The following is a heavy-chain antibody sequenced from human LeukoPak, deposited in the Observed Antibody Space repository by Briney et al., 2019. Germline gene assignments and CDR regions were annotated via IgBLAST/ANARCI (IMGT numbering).Heavy chain of an antibody. Sequence: SETLSLTCIVSGDSISNSHYYWGWIRQPPGKGLEWIGSIYFSEETNYNPSLKSRVSMSVDTSKNEFSLKLTSVTAGDTAVYYCARQRGYYDSSGYYTRGYFDYWGQGTLVTVSS. D-gene: IGHD3-22*01. CDR3: ARQRGYYDSSGYYTRGYFDY. V-gene: IGHV4-39*01. CDR2: IYFSEET. J-gene: IGHJ4*02. CDR1: GDSISNSHYY.